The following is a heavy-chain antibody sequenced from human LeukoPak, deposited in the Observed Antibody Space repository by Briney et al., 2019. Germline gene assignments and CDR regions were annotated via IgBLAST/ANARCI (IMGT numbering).Heavy chain of an antibody. D-gene: IGHD3-3*01. J-gene: IGHJ4*02. CDR3: ARVSVSYWSDYYLYDY. V-gene: IGHV3-20*04. CDR1: GFTFDDYG. Sequence: GGSLRLSCAASGFTFDDYGMSWVRQAPGKGLGWVSGINWSGGSTGYADSVKGRFTISRDNAKNSLYLQMNSLRAEDTALYYCARVSVSYWSDYYLYDYWGQGTLVTVSS. CDR2: INWSGGST.